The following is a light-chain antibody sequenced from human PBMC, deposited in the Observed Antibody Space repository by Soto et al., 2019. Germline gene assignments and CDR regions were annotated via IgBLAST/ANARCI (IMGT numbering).Light chain of an antibody. CDR1: SSNIGRNY. Sequence: QSVLTQPPSASGTPGQRVTISCSGSSSNIGRNYVYWYQQLPGTAPKLLIYRNNQRPSGVPDRFSGSKSGTSASLAISGLRSEDEADYYCAAWDDSLSGRYVFGTGTKLTVL. CDR3: AAWDDSLSGRYV. CDR2: RNN. V-gene: IGLV1-47*01. J-gene: IGLJ1*01.